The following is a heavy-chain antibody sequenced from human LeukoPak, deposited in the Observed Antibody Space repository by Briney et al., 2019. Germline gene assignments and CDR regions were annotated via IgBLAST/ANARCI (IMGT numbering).Heavy chain of an antibody. Sequence: GGSLRLSCAASEFTFSSYSMNWVRQAPGKGLEWVSSISSSSRYIYYADSVKGRFTISRDNSKNTLYLQMNSLRPEDTAVYYCARKANPSYYYYYYMDVWGKGTTVTVSS. J-gene: IGHJ6*03. V-gene: IGHV3-21*01. CDR1: EFTFSSYS. D-gene: IGHD2-8*01. CDR2: ISSSSRYI. CDR3: ARKANPSYYYYYYMDV.